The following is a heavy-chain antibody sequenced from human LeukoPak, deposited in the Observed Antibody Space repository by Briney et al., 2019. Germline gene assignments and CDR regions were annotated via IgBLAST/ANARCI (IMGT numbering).Heavy chain of an antibody. J-gene: IGHJ4*02. D-gene: IGHD3-9*01. CDR3: TRGGEILTHYKHIDY. Sequence: ASVKVSCKASGYSFTSYDINWVRQATGQGLEWMGYMNPNTGDTGVTQKFQGRVTMTRDPSINTPYMELTSLRSEDTAVYFCTRGGEILTHYKHIDYWGQGTLVTVSS. V-gene: IGHV1-8*01. CDR1: GYSFTSYD. CDR2: MNPNTGDT.